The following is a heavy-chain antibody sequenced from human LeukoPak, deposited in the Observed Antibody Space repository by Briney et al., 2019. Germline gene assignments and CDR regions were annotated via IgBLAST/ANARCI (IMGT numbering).Heavy chain of an antibody. J-gene: IGHJ6*03. Sequence: GGSLRLSCAASGFTFSSYWMSWVRQAPGKGLEWVANIKQDGREKYYVDSVKGRFTISRDNAKNSLYLQMDSLRAEDTAVYYCAKDATAVVGTVYMDVWGKGTTVTISS. CDR3: AKDATAVVGTVYMDV. CDR2: IKQDGREK. V-gene: IGHV3-7*01. CDR1: GFTFSSYW. D-gene: IGHD6-13*01.